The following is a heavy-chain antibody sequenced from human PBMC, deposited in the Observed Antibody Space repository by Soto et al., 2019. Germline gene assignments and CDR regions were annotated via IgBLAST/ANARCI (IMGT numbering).Heavy chain of an antibody. J-gene: IGHJ4*02. CDR1: GESISSSSYY. Sequence: SETLSLTCIVSGESISSSSYYWGWVRQPPGKGLEWIGSIYYSGRTYYNPSFKSRVTISIDTSKNQFSLKLSSVTATDTAVYYCARQRTTVVTQAYFDHWGQGALVTVSS. V-gene: IGHV4-39*01. CDR3: ARQRTTVVTQAYFDH. D-gene: IGHD2-21*02. CDR2: IYYSGRT.